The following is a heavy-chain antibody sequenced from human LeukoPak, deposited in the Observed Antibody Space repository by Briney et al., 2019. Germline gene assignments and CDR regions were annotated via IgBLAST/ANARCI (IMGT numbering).Heavy chain of an antibody. CDR3: ARDRSSSGYYYFDY. CDR2: IYSGGST. Sequence: GGSLRLSCAASGFTVSSNYMSWVRQATGKGLEWVSVIYSGGSTYYADSVKGRFTISRDNSKNTLYLQMNSLRAEDTAVFYCARDRSSSGYYYFDYWGQGTLVTVSS. V-gene: IGHV3-53*05. CDR1: GFTVSSNY. J-gene: IGHJ4*02. D-gene: IGHD3-22*01.